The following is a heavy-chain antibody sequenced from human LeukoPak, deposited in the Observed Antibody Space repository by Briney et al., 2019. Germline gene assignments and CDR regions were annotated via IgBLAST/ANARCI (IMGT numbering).Heavy chain of an antibody. D-gene: IGHD3-3*01. CDR2: ISWNSGSI. J-gene: IGHJ4*02. CDR1: GFTFDDYA. V-gene: IGHV3-9*01. Sequence: GGSLRLSCAASGFTFDDYAMHWVRQAPGKGLEWVPGISWNSGSIGYADSVKGRFTISRDNAKNSLYLQMNSLRAEDTALYYCAKGGVVLRFLEWFDYWGQGTLVTVSS. CDR3: AKGGVVLRFLEWFDY.